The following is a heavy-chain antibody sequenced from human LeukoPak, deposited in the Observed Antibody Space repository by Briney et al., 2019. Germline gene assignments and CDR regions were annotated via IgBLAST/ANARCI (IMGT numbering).Heavy chain of an antibody. CDR2: ISGSGGST. V-gene: IGHV3-23*01. CDR1: GFTFSAYW. J-gene: IGHJ4*02. D-gene: IGHD5-12*01. Sequence: GGSLRLSCAASGFTFSAYWMTWVRQAPGKGLEWVSAISGSGGSTYYADSVKGRFTISRDNSKNTLYLQMNSLRAEDTAVYYCARGPSGYHNTGGQGTLVTVSS. CDR3: ARGPSGYHNT.